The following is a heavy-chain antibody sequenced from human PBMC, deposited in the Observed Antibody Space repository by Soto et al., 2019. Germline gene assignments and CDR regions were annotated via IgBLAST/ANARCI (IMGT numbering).Heavy chain of an antibody. CDR1: GFSFGSYA. V-gene: IGHV3-23*01. Sequence: GGSLSLSCVASGFSFGSYALTWVRQAPGKGLEWVSTISGSDGKTFYADAVKGRFSISRDISQSTLYLQMNSLRADDTAIYYCARWSYLDYWGQGTRVTVS. D-gene: IGHD3-3*01. CDR2: ISGSDGKT. J-gene: IGHJ4*02. CDR3: ARWSYLDY.